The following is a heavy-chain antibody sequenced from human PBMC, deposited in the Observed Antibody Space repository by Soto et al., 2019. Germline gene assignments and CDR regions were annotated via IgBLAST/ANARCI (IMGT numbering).Heavy chain of an antibody. Sequence: SETLSLTCTVSAGSISSGDYYWSWIRQPPGKGLEWIGYIYYSGSTYYNPSLKSRVTISVDTSKNQFSLKLSSVTAADTAVYYCARGYTLPPNWFDPWGQGTLVTVSS. CDR2: IYYSGST. D-gene: IGHD3-16*02. V-gene: IGHV4-30-4*01. CDR1: AGSISSGDYY. J-gene: IGHJ5*02. CDR3: ARGYTLPPNWFDP.